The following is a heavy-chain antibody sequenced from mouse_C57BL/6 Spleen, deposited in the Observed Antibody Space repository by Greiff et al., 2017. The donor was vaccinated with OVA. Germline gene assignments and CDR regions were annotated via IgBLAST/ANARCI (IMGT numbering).Heavy chain of an antibody. CDR2: IDPSDSET. CDR1: GYTFTSYW. J-gene: IGHJ2*01. D-gene: IGHD1-1*01. CDR3: ARYEITTVVFDY. V-gene: IGHV1-52*01. Sequence: VQLQQPGAELVRPGSSVKLSCKASGYTFTSYWMHWVKQRPIQGLEWIGNIDPSDSETHYNQKFKDKATLTVDKSSSTAYMQLSSLTSEDSAVYYCARYEITTVVFDYWGQGTTLTVSS.